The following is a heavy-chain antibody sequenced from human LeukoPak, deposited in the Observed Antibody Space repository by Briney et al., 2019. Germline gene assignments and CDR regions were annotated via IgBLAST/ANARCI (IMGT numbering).Heavy chain of an antibody. D-gene: IGHD6-6*01. V-gene: IGHV3-11*04. CDR1: GFTFSDYY. Sequence: AGGSLRLSCAASGFTFSDYYMSWIRQAPGKGLEWVSYISSSGSTIYYADSVKGRFTISRDNAKNSLYLQMNSLRAEDTAVYYCARDPAGVDDKSSIAARRDYWGQGTLVTVSS. CDR2: ISSSGSTI. CDR3: ARDPAGVDDKSSIAARRDY. J-gene: IGHJ4*02.